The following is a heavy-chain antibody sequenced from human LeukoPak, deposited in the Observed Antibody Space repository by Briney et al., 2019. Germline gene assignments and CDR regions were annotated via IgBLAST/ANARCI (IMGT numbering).Heavy chain of an antibody. J-gene: IGHJ4*02. D-gene: IGHD3-10*01. CDR2: INWNGGST. Sequence: GGSLRLSCAASGFTFSSYGMSWVRQAPGKGLEWVSGINWNGGSTGYADSVKGRFTISRDNAKNSLYLQMNSLRAEDTALYHCAREDYGSGNFDYWGQGTLVTVSS. CDR1: GFTFSSYG. V-gene: IGHV3-20*01. CDR3: AREDYGSGNFDY.